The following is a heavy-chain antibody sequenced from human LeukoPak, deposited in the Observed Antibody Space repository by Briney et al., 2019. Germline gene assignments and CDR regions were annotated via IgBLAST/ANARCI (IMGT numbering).Heavy chain of an antibody. D-gene: IGHD2-2*01. CDR1: GFTFSDFY. Sequence: GGSLRLSCAASGFTFSDFYMSWIRQAPGKGLEWISYISSSGSTIYHADSVKGRFTISRDNAKNFLYLQMDSLRAEDTAVYYCASGCSRTRFYGGRRWFDPWGQGTLVTVSS. J-gene: IGHJ5*02. V-gene: IGHV3-11*01. CDR2: ISSSGSTI. CDR3: ASGCSRTRFYGGRRWFDP.